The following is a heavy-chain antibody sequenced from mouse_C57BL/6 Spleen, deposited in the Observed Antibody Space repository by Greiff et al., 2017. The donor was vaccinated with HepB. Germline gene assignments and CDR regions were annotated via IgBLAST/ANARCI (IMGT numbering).Heavy chain of an antibody. V-gene: IGHV1-61*01. J-gene: IGHJ4*01. Sequence: QVQLQQSGAELVRPGSSVKLSCKASGYTFTSYWMDWVKQRPGQGLEWIGNIYPSDSETHYNQKFKDKATLTVDKSSSTAYMQLSSLTSEDSAVYYCARDGNYEGNYYAMDYWGQGTSVTVSS. CDR2: IYPSDSET. D-gene: IGHD2-1*01. CDR1: GYTFTSYW. CDR3: ARDGNYEGNYYAMDY.